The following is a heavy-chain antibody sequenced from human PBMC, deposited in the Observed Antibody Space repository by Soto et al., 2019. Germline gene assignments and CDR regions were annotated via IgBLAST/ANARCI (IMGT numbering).Heavy chain of an antibody. CDR2: ISSDSRTI. D-gene: IGHD3-3*01. Sequence: PGGSLRLSCAASGFSLSDYAVNWVRQAPGKGLELVSFISSDSRTIYYGDSVKGRFTVSRDNARNSVSLQMDSLRDEDTAVYYCARIKLVEWFFINVDVYDMDVWGQGTPVTVSS. V-gene: IGHV3-48*02. CDR1: GFSLSDYA. J-gene: IGHJ6*02. CDR3: ARIKLVEWFFINVDVYDMDV.